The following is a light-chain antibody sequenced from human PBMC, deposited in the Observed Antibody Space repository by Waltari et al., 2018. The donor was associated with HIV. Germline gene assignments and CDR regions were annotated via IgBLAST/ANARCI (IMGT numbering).Light chain of an antibody. CDR1: NSNLGNNY. J-gene: IGLJ2*01. Sequence: QSVLTQPLSVSAAPGQKVTISCSGSNSNLGNNYVSWYQQLPGTAPKLLIYDNNKQPSGIPDRFSGSKSGTSATLGITGLQTGDEADYYCGTWDSSLSAGVFGGGTKLTVL. CDR3: GTWDSSLSAGV. CDR2: DNN. V-gene: IGLV1-51*01.